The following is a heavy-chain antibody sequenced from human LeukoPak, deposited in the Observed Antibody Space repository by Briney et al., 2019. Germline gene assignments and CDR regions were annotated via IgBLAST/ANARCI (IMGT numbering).Heavy chain of an antibody. CDR1: GFTFSSYA. V-gene: IGHV3-30*04. CDR2: ISYDGSNK. J-gene: IGHJ4*02. CDR3: AKPYSSSPYFDY. Sequence: PGGSLRLSCAASGFTFSSYAMHWVRQAPGKGLEWVAVISYDGSNKYYADSVKGRFTISRDNSKNKLYLEMNSLRAEDTAVYYCAKPYSSSPYFDYWGQGTLVTVSS. D-gene: IGHD6-6*01.